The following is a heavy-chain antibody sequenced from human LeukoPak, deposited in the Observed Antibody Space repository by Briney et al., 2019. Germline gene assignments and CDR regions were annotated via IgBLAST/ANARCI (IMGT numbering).Heavy chain of an antibody. D-gene: IGHD5-12*01. CDR1: GYSLTNYY. CDR2: INPSGGST. J-gene: IGHJ4*02. CDR3: ARGAPTTRIGAGRFDY. Sequence: ASVKVSCKAFGYSLTNYYVHWVRQAPGQGLEWMGEINPSGGSTSYAQKFQGRITVTRDTYTNTVYMDLSSLRSEVTATYYCARGAPTTRIGAGRFDYWGQGSLLTVAS. V-gene: IGHV1-46*01.